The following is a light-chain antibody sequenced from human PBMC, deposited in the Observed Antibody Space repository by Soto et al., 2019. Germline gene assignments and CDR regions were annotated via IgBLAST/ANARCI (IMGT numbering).Light chain of an antibody. J-gene: IGKJ1*01. CDR1: QSVSSY. V-gene: IGKV3-11*01. CDR2: DAS. Sequence: EIVLPQSPATLSLSPGEKATFSSRASQSVSSYLAWYQQKPGQAPRLLIYDASNRATGIPARFSGSGSGTDFTLTISSLEPEDFAVYYCQQRANWLWTFGQGTKVDIK. CDR3: QQRANWLWT.